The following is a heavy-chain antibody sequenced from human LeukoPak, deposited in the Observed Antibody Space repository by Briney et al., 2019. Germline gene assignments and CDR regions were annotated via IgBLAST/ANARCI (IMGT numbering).Heavy chain of an antibody. V-gene: IGHV1-24*01. Sequence: ASVKVSCKVSGYTLTELSMHWVRQAPGKGLEWMGGFDPEDGETIYAQKFQGRVTMTEDTSTGTAYMELSSLRSEDTAVYYCATDSEVPAARGYYYGMDVWGQGTTVTVSS. J-gene: IGHJ6*02. D-gene: IGHD2-2*01. CDR1: GYTLTELS. CDR2: FDPEDGET. CDR3: ATDSEVPAARGYYYGMDV.